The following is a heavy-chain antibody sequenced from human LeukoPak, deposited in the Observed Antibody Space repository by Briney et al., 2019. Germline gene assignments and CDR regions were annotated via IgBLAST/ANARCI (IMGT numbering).Heavy chain of an antibody. D-gene: IGHD4-17*01. V-gene: IGHV4-59*12. CDR2: IYYSGST. Sequence: SETLSLTCTVSGGSISSYAWSWSPQPPGKGLEWIGYIYYSGSTNYNPSLKSRLTISVDTSKNQFSLKLSSVTAADTAVYYCAREMTTRPDPWGQGTLVTVSS. J-gene: IGHJ5*02. CDR3: AREMTTRPDP. CDR1: GGSISSYA.